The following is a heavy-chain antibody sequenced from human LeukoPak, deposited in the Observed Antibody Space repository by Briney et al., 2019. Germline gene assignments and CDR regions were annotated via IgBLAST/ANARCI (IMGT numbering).Heavy chain of an antibody. CDR3: ARNIGYHDAFDI. J-gene: IGHJ3*02. CDR2: SSAYNGKT. Sequence: ASLKVSCKASGYTFTSNGISWVRQAPGQGLELMGWSSAYNGKTNYPPNVQGRYTMTTPTSTSTAYMALRTLRSDDTVVYYCARNIGYHDAFDIWGQGTMVTVSS. CDR1: GYTFTSNG. D-gene: IGHD5-12*01. V-gene: IGHV1-18*01.